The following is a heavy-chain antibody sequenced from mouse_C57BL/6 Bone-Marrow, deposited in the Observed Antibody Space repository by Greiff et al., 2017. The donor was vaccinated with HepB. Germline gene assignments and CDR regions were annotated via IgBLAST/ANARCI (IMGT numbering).Heavy chain of an antibody. V-gene: IGHV1-81*01. CDR1: GYTFTSYG. CDR3: AREDLLWYPWFAY. CDR2: IYPSSGNT. D-gene: IGHD2-1*01. Sequence: QVQLQQSGAELARPGASVKLSCKASGYTFTSYGICWVKQRTGQGLEWIGEIYPSSGNTYYNEKFKGKATLTADKSSSTAYMELRSLTSEDSAVYFYAREDLLWYPWFAYWGQGTLVTVSA. J-gene: IGHJ3*01.